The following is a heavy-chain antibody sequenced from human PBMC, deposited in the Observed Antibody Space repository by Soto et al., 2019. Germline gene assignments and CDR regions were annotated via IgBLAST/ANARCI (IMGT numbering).Heavy chain of an antibody. CDR1: GGSISSGDYY. J-gene: IGHJ6*02. D-gene: IGHD3-3*01. Sequence: LSLTCTVSGGSISSGDYYWSWIRQLPGKGLEWIGYIYYSGSTYYNPSLKSRVTISVDTSKNQFSLKLSSVTAADTAVYYCAREFYTIFGVVTSTPPYGMDVWGQGTTVTVSS. V-gene: IGHV4-30-4*01. CDR3: AREFYTIFGVVTSTPPYGMDV. CDR2: IYYSGST.